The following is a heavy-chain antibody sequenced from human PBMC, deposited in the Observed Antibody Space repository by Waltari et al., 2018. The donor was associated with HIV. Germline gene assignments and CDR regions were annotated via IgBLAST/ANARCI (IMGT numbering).Heavy chain of an antibody. CDR2: ISGSGDNR. CDR3: TKDPVTAVGNINWFDP. Sequence: EVQLLESGGGLVQPGGSLTLPCRDSGFSFSIYAMNWVRQAPGKGLEWVSGISGSGDNRYYADSVKGRFTISRDNSKNKVFLQMKSLRPEDTAFYYCTKDPVTAVGNINWFDPWGQGTLVTVSS. J-gene: IGHJ5*02. CDR1: GFSFSIYA. D-gene: IGHD6-13*01. V-gene: IGHV3-23*01.